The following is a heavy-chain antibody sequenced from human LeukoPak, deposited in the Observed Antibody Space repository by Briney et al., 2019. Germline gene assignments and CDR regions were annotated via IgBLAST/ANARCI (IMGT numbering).Heavy chain of an antibody. D-gene: IGHD6-19*01. J-gene: IGHJ4*02. CDR3: ARAPGWQQWLTPDY. CDR2: IWYDGSNK. Sequence: PGGSLRLSCAASGFTFSSYGMHWVRQAPGKGLEWVAVIWYDGSNKYYADSVKGRFTISRDNSKNTLYLQMNSLRAEDTAVYYCARAPGWQQWLTPDYWGQGTLVTVSS. V-gene: IGHV3-33*01. CDR1: GFTFSSYG.